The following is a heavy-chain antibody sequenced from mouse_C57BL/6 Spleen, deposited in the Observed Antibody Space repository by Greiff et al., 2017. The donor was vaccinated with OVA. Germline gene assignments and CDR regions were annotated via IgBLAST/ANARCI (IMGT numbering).Heavy chain of an antibody. CDR2: IDPSDSET. CDR3: ARSVDYGSSYPYFDY. CDR1: GYTFTSYW. V-gene: IGHV1-52*01. J-gene: IGHJ2*01. D-gene: IGHD1-1*01. Sequence: VQLQQPGAELVRPGSSVKLSCKASGYTFTSYWMHWVKQRPIQGLEWIGNIDPSDSETHYNQKFKDKATLTVDKSSSTAYLQLSSRTSEDSAVYYCARSVDYGSSYPYFDYWGQGTTLTVSS.